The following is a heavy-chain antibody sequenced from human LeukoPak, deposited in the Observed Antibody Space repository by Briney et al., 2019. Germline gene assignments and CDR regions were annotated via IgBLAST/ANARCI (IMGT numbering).Heavy chain of an antibody. V-gene: IGHV4-59*01. D-gene: IGHD6-13*01. CDR3: AKCRGSSWSDYFDY. CDR2: IYYSGST. CDR1: GGSISSYY. Sequence: SETLSLTCTVSGGSISSYYWSWIRQPPGKGLEWIGYIYYSGSTNYNPSLKSRVTISVDTSKNQFSLKLSSVTAADTAVYYCAKCRGSSWSDYFDYWGQGTLVTVSS. J-gene: IGHJ4*02.